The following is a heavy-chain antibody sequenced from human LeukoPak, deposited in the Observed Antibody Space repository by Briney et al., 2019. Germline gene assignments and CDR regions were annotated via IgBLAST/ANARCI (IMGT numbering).Heavy chain of an antibody. J-gene: IGHJ6*03. CDR3: AKDGGGYYPYYYYMDV. Sequence: GGTLRLSCAASGFTFSSYGMSWVRQAPGKGLEWVAFIRFDGSNNYYADSVKGRFTISRDNSKNTLYLQMNSLRAEDTAVYYCAKDGGGYYPYYYYMDVWGKGTTVTISS. CDR2: IRFDGSNN. V-gene: IGHV3-30*02. CDR1: GFTFSSYG. D-gene: IGHD3-22*01.